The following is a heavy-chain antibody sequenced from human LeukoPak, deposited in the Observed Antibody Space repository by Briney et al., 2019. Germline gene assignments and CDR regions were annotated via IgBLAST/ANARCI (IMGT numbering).Heavy chain of an antibody. V-gene: IGHV1-18*01. J-gene: IGHJ3*02. CDR2: MSANSGNT. D-gene: IGHD3-22*01. CDR1: RYTFRSHG. CDR3: ARTHYYDSSGYSAFDI. Sequence: ASVKVSGMASRYTFRSHGISWVRQAPGQGLEWMGWMSANSGNTNYAQTFQGRVSMTTDTSTSTAHMELRSLRSDDTAVYYCARTHYYDSSGYSAFDIWGQGTLVTVFS.